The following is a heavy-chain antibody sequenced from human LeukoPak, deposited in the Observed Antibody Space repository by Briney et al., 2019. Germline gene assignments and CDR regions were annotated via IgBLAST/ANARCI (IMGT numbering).Heavy chain of an antibody. CDR1: GFTFDDYA. J-gene: IGHJ5*02. D-gene: IGHD3-10*01. CDR3: AKDYYGSGRRGWFDP. CDR2: ISWNSGSI. V-gene: IGHV3-9*01. Sequence: PGRSLRLSCAASGFTFDDYAMHWVRQAPGKGLEWVSGISWNSGSIGYADSVKGRSTISRDNAKNSLYLQMNSLRAEDTALYYCAKDYYGSGRRGWFDPWGQGTLVTVSS.